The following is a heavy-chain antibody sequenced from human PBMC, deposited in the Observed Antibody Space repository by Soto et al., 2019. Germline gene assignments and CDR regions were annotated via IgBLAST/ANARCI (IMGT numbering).Heavy chain of an antibody. D-gene: IGHD2-2*01. J-gene: IGHJ4*02. CDR1: GYSFTNYW. CDR3: ARHPTLASRPDTKHFDY. CDR2: IDPSDSYT. V-gene: IGHV5-10-1*01. Sequence: PGESLKISCKGSGYSFTNYWINWVRQMPGKGLEWMGRIDPSDSYTNYSPSFQGHVTISTDKSISTAYLQWSSLKASDTAMYYCARHPTLASRPDTKHFDYLGQGTLVTVSS.